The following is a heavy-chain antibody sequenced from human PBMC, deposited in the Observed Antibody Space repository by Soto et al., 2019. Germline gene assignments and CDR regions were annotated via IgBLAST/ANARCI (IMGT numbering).Heavy chain of an antibody. CDR2: IYYSGST. CDR3: ARWSGPKAFDI. Sequence: SETLSLTCTGSGGSISSGDYYWSWIRQPPGKGLEWIGYIYYSGSTYYNPSLKSRVTISVDTSKNQFSLKLSSVTAADTAVYYCARWSGPKAFDIWGQGTMVTVSS. V-gene: IGHV4-30-4*01. J-gene: IGHJ3*02. CDR1: GGSISSGDYY.